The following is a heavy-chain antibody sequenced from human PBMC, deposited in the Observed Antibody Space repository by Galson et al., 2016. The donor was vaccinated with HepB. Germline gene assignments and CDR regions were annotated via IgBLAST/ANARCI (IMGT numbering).Heavy chain of an antibody. D-gene: IGHD7-27*01. V-gene: IGHV4-39*07. Sequence: SETLSLTCTVSGRSVSRGSYYWGWIRQPPGKGLEWIGSANYSGNAYYNPTLKSRVTISIDPSKSQVSLKLTSVTVADTAVYYCAPTWGYWGQGALVTVSS. CDR2: ANYSGNA. J-gene: IGHJ4*02. CDR3: APTWGY. CDR1: GRSVSRGSYY.